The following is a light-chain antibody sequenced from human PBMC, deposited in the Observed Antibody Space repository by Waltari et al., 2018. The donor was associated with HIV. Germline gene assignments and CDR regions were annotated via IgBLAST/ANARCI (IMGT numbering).Light chain of an antibody. CDR1: QSVSSSS. Sequence: EIVLTQSPGTLSLSPGERATLSCRASQSVSSSSLAWYQQKPGQAPRLLIYGASSRATGIPDRFSGSGSGTDFTLNISRLEPEDFVVYYCQQYGSSPQTFGQGTKLEIK. V-gene: IGKV3-20*01. CDR2: GAS. J-gene: IGKJ2*01. CDR3: QQYGSSPQT.